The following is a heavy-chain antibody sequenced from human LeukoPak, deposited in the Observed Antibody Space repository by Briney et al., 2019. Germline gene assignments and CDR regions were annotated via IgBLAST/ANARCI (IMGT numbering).Heavy chain of an antibody. CDR1: GGSFSGYY. D-gene: IGHD6-6*01. Sequence: SETLSLTCAVYGGSFSGYYWSWIRQPPGKGLEWIGEINHSGSTNYNPSLKSRVTISVDTSKNQFSLKLSSVTAADTAVYYCARVYSSSPLFDYWGQGTLVTVSS. CDR3: ARVYSSSPLFDY. CDR2: INHSGST. V-gene: IGHV4-34*01. J-gene: IGHJ4*02.